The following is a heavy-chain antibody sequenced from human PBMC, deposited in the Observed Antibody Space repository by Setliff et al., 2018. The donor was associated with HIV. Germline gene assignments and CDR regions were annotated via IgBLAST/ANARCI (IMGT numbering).Heavy chain of an antibody. Sequence: SETLSLTCTVSGDPINSHYWSWIRQPPAEGLEWIGHISYNEYTNYNPSLKSRVTISLDTSKKHFSLDLYSVTAADTAVYYCARDHNSGTLHAFDLWGQGTKVTVSS. CDR2: ISYNEYT. CDR1: GDPINSHY. D-gene: IGHD1-26*01. J-gene: IGHJ3*01. V-gene: IGHV4-59*11. CDR3: ARDHNSGTLHAFDL.